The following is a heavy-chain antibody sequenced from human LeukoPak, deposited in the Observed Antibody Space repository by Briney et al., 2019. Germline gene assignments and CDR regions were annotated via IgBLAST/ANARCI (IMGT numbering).Heavy chain of an antibody. J-gene: IGHJ4*02. D-gene: IGHD3-3*01. Sequence: ASVKVSCKASGYTFTGYFVHWVRQAPGKGLEWMGGFDPEDGETIYAQKFQGRVTMTEDTSTDTAYMELSSLRSEDTAVYYCATVGLYYDFWSGYYRLWGQGTLVTVSS. CDR3: ATVGLYYDFWSGYYRL. V-gene: IGHV1-24*01. CDR1: GYTFTGYF. CDR2: FDPEDGET.